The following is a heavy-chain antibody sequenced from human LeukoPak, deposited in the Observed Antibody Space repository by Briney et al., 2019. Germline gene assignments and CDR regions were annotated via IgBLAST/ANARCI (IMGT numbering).Heavy chain of an antibody. CDR3: ARGGYTYGLDS. D-gene: IGHD5-18*01. V-gene: IGHV3-48*01. Sequence: QPGGSLRLSCAASGFALTSYSMNWVRQAPGKGLEWISYLSAAGRTIYYADSVQGRFSISRDTAKNTVSLQMGSLRADDTAVYYCARGGYTYGLDSWGQGVLVVVSS. CDR2: LSAAGRTI. J-gene: IGHJ4*02. CDR1: GFALTSYS.